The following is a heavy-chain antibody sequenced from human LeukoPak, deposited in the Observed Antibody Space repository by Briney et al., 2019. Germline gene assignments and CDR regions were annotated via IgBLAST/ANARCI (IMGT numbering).Heavy chain of an antibody. CDR2: INPNGGST. J-gene: IGHJ4*02. CDR1: GYTFTDYS. CDR3: ARGRGTNWVGACDY. V-gene: IGHV1-2*02. Sequence: ASVKVSCKASGYTFTDYSMHWVRQGHAPRQGLEWVGWINPNGGSTNYAQKFQGRVTLNRDTSISTAYMEMNRLTSDDTAVEYCARGRGTNWVGACDYWGQGTLVTVSS. D-gene: IGHD1-1*01.